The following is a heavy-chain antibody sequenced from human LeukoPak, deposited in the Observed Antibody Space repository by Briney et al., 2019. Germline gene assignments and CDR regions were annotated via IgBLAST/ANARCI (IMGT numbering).Heavy chain of an antibody. CDR2: FDPEDGET. D-gene: IGHD6-19*01. CDR3: ATAGGSQRLVLYYFDY. CDR1: GYTLTELS. Sequence: GASVKVSCKVSGYTLTELSMHWVRQAPGKGLEWMGGFDPEDGETIYAQKFQGRVTMTEDTSTDTAYMELSSLRSEDTAVYYCATAGGSQRLVLYYFDYWGQGTLVTVSS. V-gene: IGHV1-24*01. J-gene: IGHJ4*02.